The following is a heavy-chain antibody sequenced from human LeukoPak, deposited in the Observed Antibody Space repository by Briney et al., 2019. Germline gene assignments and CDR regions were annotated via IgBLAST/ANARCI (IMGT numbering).Heavy chain of an antibody. CDR1: GFTFSSYS. CDR2: ICSDGSCT. Sequence: GGSLRLSCAASGFTFSSYSMNWVRQAPGKGLEWVSSICSDGSCTYYADSVKGRFTISRDNSKNTLYLQMNSLRAEDTAVYYCARFYANEWELPHWGQGTLVTVSS. J-gene: IGHJ4*02. V-gene: IGHV3-21*01. CDR3: ARFYANEWELPH. D-gene: IGHD1-26*01.